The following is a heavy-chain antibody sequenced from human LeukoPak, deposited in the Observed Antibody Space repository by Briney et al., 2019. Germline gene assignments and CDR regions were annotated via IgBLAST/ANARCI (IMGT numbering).Heavy chain of an antibody. CDR2: IRSSLST. D-gene: IGHD4-17*01. J-gene: IGHJ4*02. CDR1: GFTFSNYA. Sequence: GGSLRLSCAASGFTFSNYAMSWVRQARWKGLEWVSNIRSSLSTYYADSVKGRFVISRDNSKNMVYLQMNSLRAEDTAIYFCASHHYGDYFDYWGQGTLVTVSS. CDR3: ASHHYGDYFDY. V-gene: IGHV3-23*01.